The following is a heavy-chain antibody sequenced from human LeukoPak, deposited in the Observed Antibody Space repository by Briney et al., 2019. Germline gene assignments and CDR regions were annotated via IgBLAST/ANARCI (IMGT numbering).Heavy chain of an antibody. D-gene: IGHD6-19*01. CDR3: ARGQWLVRGVYFDS. CDR2: ISSGGTTI. CDR1: GFIFSDYY. Sequence: GGSLRLSCAASGFIFSDYYMSWIRQAPGKGLEWVSFISSGGTTIYYADSVKGRFTISRDNAQNSLYLQMNSLRAEDTAVYYCARGQWLVRGVYFDSWGQGTLVTVSS. J-gene: IGHJ4*02. V-gene: IGHV3-11*04.